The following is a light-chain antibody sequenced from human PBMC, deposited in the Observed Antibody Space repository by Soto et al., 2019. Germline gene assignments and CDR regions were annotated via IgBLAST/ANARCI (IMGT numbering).Light chain of an antibody. Sequence: EIVLTQSPGTLSLSPGERATLSCRASQSVSSSYLAWYQQKPGQAPRLLIYGASNRASGISDRFSGSGSGTDCTLTISRLEPEDFAVYYCQQYGSSPLFTFGPGTTVDLK. CDR2: GAS. V-gene: IGKV3-20*01. CDR3: QQYGSSPLFT. J-gene: IGKJ3*01. CDR1: QSVSSSY.